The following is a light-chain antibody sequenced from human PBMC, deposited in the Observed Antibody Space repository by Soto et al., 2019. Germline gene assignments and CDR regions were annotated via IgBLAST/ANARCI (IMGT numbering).Light chain of an antibody. V-gene: IGLV3-1*01. Sequence: SYELPQPPSVSVSPGETASITCSGDKLGDKYASWYQQKQGQSPVLVIYQDHKRPSGIPERFSGSTSGNTATLTISGTQAMDEADYFWQAWAGTVVFGGGTKVTVL. J-gene: IGLJ3*02. CDR3: QAWAGTVV. CDR1: KLGDKY. CDR2: QDH.